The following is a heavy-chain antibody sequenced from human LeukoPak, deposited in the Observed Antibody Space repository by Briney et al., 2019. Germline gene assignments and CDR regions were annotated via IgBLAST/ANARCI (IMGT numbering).Heavy chain of an antibody. D-gene: IGHD6-25*01. V-gene: IGHV3-48*04. CDR1: GFTFSSYS. CDR3: AREWQRTFDY. Sequence: GGSLRLSCAASGFTFSSYSMNWVRQAPGKGLEWVSYISSSGSTIYYADSVKGRFTISRDNAKNSLYLQMNSLRAEDTAVYYCAREWQRTFDYWGQGTLVTVSS. J-gene: IGHJ4*02. CDR2: ISSSGSTI.